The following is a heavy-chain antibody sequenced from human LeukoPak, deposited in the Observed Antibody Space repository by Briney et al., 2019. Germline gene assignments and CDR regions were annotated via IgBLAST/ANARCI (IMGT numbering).Heavy chain of an antibody. CDR3: ARDGSYKFDY. Sequence: GGSLRLSCAASGLTFSSAWMHLVRQTPGKGLVWVSRIQSDGTTTYADSVRGRFTISRDNAKNTLYPQMNNLRAGDTAVYYCARDGSYKFDYWGQGTLVTVSS. J-gene: IGHJ4*02. D-gene: IGHD1-26*01. CDR2: IQSDGTT. CDR1: GLTFSSAW. V-gene: IGHV3-74*01.